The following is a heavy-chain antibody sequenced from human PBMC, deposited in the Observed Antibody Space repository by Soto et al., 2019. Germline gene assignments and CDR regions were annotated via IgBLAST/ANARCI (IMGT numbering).Heavy chain of an antibody. CDR2: VYNSGST. CDR3: ARVSRPLWFGQFTGDDYDYMDV. J-gene: IGHJ6*03. V-gene: IGHV4-4*02. CDR1: SGSISSSNW. Sequence: QVQLQESGPGLVKPSGTLSLTCAVSSGSISSSNWWRWVRQTPGKWLEWIGEVYNSGSTKYNPSLKSRVSISVDQPKSRSSLQLGSVTATDTAVYYCARVSRPLWFGQFTGDDYDYMDVWGKGTTVTVSS. D-gene: IGHD3-10*01.